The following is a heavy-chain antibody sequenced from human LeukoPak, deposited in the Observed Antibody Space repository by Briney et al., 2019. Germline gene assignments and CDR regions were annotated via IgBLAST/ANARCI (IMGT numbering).Heavy chain of an antibody. Sequence: PSDTLSLTCAVDGGSFSGYHWSWLRQPQGKGLEWIGEINHSGSTNYNPSLKSRVTISVDTSKNQFSLKLSSVTAADTAVYYCARYGGIAAAARFDPWGQGTLVTVSS. J-gene: IGHJ5*02. D-gene: IGHD6-13*01. CDR1: GGSFSGYH. V-gene: IGHV4-34*01. CDR3: ARYGGIAAAARFDP. CDR2: INHSGST.